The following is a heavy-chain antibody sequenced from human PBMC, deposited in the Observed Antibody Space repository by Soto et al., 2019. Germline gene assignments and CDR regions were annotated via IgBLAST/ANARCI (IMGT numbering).Heavy chain of an antibody. Sequence: GGSLRLSCAASGFTFSDYAMHWVRQAPGKGLEWVAVVSHDGRNTHYADSVKGRFTISRDSSKNTVSLEMTSLRAEDTAFYYFANGGLQWLLTSDFNYWGQGALVTVS. CDR2: VSHDGRNT. CDR1: GFTFSDYA. V-gene: IGHV3-30*18. CDR3: ANGGLQWLLTSDFNY. J-gene: IGHJ4*02. D-gene: IGHD6-19*01.